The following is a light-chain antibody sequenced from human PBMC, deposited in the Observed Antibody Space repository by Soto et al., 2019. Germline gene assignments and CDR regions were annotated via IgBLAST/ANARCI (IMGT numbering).Light chain of an antibody. CDR1: QSGSNNY. CDR3: QQYGSSPYT. J-gene: IGKJ2*01. CDR2: GAS. Sequence: EIVLTQSPGTLSLSPGERATLSCRASQSGSNNYLAWYQQKPGQSPRLLIYGASNSATGIPDRFNGSGSGTDFTLTISRLDPEDFAVYFCQQYGSSPYTFGQGTKLEIK. V-gene: IGKV3-20*01.